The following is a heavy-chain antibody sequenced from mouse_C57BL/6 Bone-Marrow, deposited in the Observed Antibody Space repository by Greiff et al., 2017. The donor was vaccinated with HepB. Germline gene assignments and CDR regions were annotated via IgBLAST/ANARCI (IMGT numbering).Heavy chain of an antibody. Sequence: DVHLVESGEGLVKPGGSLKLSCAASGFTFSSYAMSWVRQTPEKRLEWVAYISSGGDYIYYADTVKGRFTISRDNARNTLYLQMSSLKSEDTAMYYCTRAHTTVVATGAMDYWGQGTSVTVSS. V-gene: IGHV5-9-1*02. CDR3: TRAHTTVVATGAMDY. D-gene: IGHD1-1*01. J-gene: IGHJ4*01. CDR1: GFTFSSYA. CDR2: ISSGGDYI.